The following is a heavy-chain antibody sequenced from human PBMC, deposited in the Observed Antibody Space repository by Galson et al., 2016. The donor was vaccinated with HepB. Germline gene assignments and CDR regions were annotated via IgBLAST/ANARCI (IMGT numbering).Heavy chain of an antibody. J-gene: IGHJ4*02. Sequence: SLRLSCAASGFTFSNYSLNWVRQAPGKGLEWVSSISSSSTYIYYADSVKGRFTISRDNSKNTVYLQMDSLRAEDTAVYYCAKFASGTYYLDSFDYWGQGTLVTVSS. CDR1: GFTFSNYS. CDR2: ISSSSTYI. V-gene: IGHV3-21*04. CDR3: AKFASGTYYLDSFDY. D-gene: IGHD3-10*01.